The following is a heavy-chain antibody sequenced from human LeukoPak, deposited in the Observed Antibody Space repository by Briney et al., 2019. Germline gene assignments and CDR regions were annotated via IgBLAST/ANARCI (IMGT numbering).Heavy chain of an antibody. D-gene: IGHD3-22*01. Sequence: PGGSLRLSCAASGFTFSGCAMHWIRQPPGKGLEWIGEINHSGSTNYNPSLKSRVTISVDTSKNQFSLKLSSVTAADTAVYYCASPSTSSGPRRGYYYYMDVWGKGTTVTVSS. J-gene: IGHJ6*03. CDR1: GFTFSGCA. CDR2: INHSGST. CDR3: ASPSTSSGPRRGYYYYMDV. V-gene: IGHV4-34*01.